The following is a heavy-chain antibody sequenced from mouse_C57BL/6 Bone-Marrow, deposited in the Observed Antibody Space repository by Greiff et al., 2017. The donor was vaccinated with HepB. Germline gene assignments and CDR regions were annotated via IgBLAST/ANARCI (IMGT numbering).Heavy chain of an antibody. J-gene: IGHJ2*01. Sequence: QVQLQQPGAELVKPGASVKLSCKASGYTFSSYWMHWVKQRPGQGLEWIGMIHPNSGSTNYNEKFKSKATLTVDKSSSTAYMQLSSLTSEDSAVYYCARTTVVATGYFDYWGQGTTLTVSS. CDR1: GYTFSSYW. CDR2: IHPNSGST. CDR3: ARTTVVATGYFDY. D-gene: IGHD1-1*01. V-gene: IGHV1-64*01.